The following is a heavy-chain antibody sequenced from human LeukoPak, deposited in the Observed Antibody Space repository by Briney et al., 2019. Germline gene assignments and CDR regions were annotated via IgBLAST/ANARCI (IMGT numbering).Heavy chain of an antibody. Sequence: SETLSLTCNISGVPITDYYWSWIRLAPRRGLEWIGYMYYSGDSNSNPSLEGRVTMSADTSTSQFSLRLTSVTAADTAIYYCARELPSTGNWFDPWGQGILVTVSS. D-gene: IGHD1-14*01. CDR1: GVPITDYY. J-gene: IGHJ5*02. CDR3: ARELPSTGNWFDP. CDR2: MYYSGDS. V-gene: IGHV4-59*01.